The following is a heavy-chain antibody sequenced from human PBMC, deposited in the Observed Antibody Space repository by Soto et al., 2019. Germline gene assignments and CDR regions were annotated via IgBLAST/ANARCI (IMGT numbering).Heavy chain of an antibody. D-gene: IGHD1-26*01. CDR2: INPNSGGT. Sequence: QVQLVQSGAEVKKPGASVKVSCKASGYTFTGYYMHWVRQAPGQGLEWMGWINPNSGGTNYAQKLQGWVTMTRDTPIRAAYMELGRLRSDDTAVYYCARGLPGYSTPKYYFDSWGQGTLVRVSS. V-gene: IGHV1-2*04. CDR1: GYTFTGYY. J-gene: IGHJ4*02. CDR3: ARGLPGYSTPKYYFDS.